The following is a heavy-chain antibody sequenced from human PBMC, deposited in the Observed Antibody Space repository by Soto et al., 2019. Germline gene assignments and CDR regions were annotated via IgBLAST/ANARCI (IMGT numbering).Heavy chain of an antibody. CDR1: GVSLNSGHYY. Sequence: SETLSLTCSVSGVSLNSGHYYWVWVRQSPGKGLAWIASVYYDESTYYNPSLKSRVTISIDKPRNQFSLTLKSVTAADTAVYYCGKVLIGATRHADVDSWGQGARVTVSS. D-gene: IGHD2-15*01. CDR2: VYYDEST. CDR3: GKVLIGATRHADVDS. V-gene: IGHV4-39*01. J-gene: IGHJ4*02.